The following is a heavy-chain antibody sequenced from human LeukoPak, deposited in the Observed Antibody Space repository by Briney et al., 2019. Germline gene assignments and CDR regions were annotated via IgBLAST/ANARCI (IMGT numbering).Heavy chain of an antibody. D-gene: IGHD6-19*01. Sequence: GGSLRLSCAASGFTFSSYAMDWVRQAPGKGLEWVSSISSSSSYIYYADSVKGRFTISRDNAKNSLYLQMNSLRAEDTAVYYCARGSSGWFDYWGQGTLVTVSS. CDR2: ISSSSSYI. CDR3: ARGSSGWFDY. J-gene: IGHJ4*02. V-gene: IGHV3-21*01. CDR1: GFTFSSYA.